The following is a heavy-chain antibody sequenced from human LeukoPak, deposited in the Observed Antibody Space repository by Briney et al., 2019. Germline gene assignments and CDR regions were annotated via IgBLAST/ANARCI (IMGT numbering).Heavy chain of an antibody. D-gene: IGHD1-26*01. J-gene: IGHJ4*02. Sequence: SETLSLTCTVSGGSISSYYWSWIRQPPGKGLEWIGYIYYSGSTNYNPSLKSRVTISVDTSMNQFSLKLSSVTAADTAVYYCARDRRKWELPYFDYWGQGTLVTVSS. CDR3: ARDRRKWELPYFDY. CDR1: GGSISSYY. CDR2: IYYSGST. V-gene: IGHV4-59*01.